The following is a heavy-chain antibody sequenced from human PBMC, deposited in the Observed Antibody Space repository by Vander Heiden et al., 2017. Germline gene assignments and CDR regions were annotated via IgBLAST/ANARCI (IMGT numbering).Heavy chain of an antibody. Sequence: QITLKESGPTLVQPTQTLTQTCTFPGFSLSTSGVGVGWIRQPHGNALEWLAPLNRNVAKRYSPALKSKHTVTKGTSNNQVVRTMTNIYPVDTATYYCACLRFIPGIAVAGYWGQGTLGTVSS. CDR1: GFSLSTSGVG. V-gene: IGHV2-5*01. J-gene: IGHJ4*02. CDR2: LNRNVAK. CDR3: ACLRFIPGIAVAGY. D-gene: IGHD6-19*01.